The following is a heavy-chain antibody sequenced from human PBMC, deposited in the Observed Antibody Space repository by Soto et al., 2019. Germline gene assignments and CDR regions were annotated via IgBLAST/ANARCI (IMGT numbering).Heavy chain of an antibody. Sequence: TGGSLRLSCAASGFTFSSYAMSWVRQAPGKGLEWVSAISGSGGSTYYADSVKGRFTIFRDNSKNTLYLQMNSLRAEDTAVYYCANLLSSIAARAYYYYGMDVWGQGTTVTVSS. D-gene: IGHD6-6*01. J-gene: IGHJ6*02. CDR2: ISGSGGST. CDR3: ANLLSSIAARAYYYYGMDV. V-gene: IGHV3-23*01. CDR1: GFTFSSYA.